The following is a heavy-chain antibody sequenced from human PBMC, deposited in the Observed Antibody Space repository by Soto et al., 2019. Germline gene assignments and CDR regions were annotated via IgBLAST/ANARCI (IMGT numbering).Heavy chain of an antibody. D-gene: IGHD4-17*01. CDR2: IYYSGST. CDR1: GGSISSADYY. Sequence: SETPYLTSTVSGGSISSADYYWSWIRQHPGKGLEWIGYIYYSGSTYYNPSLKSRVTISVDTSKNQFSLKLSSVTAADTAVYYCARDYGDYVDAFDIWGQGTMVTVSS. CDR3: ARDYGDYVDAFDI. J-gene: IGHJ3*02. V-gene: IGHV4-31*03.